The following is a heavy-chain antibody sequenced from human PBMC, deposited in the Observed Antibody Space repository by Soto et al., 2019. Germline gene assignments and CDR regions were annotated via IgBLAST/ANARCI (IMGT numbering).Heavy chain of an antibody. D-gene: IGHD4-17*01. J-gene: IGHJ4*02. V-gene: IGHV4-59*08. Sequence: SETLSLTCTVSGDSISSSYWSWVRQPPGKGLEWIGEIYHSGSTSYNPSLKSRVTISVDTSKNQFSLKLSSVTAADTAVYYCAIYGGNSVYFDYWGQGTLVTVSS. CDR2: IYHSGST. CDR1: GDSISSSY. CDR3: AIYGGNSVYFDY.